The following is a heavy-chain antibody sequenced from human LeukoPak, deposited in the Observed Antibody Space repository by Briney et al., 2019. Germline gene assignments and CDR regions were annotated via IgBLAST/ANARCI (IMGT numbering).Heavy chain of an antibody. Sequence: SETLSLTCAVYGGSFSGYYWSWIRQPPGKGLEWIGEINHSGSTNYNPSLKSRVTISVDTSKNQFTLRLSSVTAADTAVYYCAIGRRGDYWGQGTLVTVSS. CDR3: AIGRRGDY. CDR1: GGSFSGYY. J-gene: IGHJ4*02. V-gene: IGHV4-34*01. D-gene: IGHD1-26*01. CDR2: INHSGST.